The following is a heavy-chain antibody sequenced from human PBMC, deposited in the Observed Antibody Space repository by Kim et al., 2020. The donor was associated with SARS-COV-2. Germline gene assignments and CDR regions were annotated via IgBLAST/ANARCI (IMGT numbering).Heavy chain of an antibody. CDR2: RKT. V-gene: IGHV4-61*05. CDR3: ARRGGLDV. J-gene: IGHJ6*02. Sequence: RKTNYLPSLKSQVTISIDKSKNQFSVKVSSVTAADTAVYYWARRGGLDVWGHGTTVTVSS.